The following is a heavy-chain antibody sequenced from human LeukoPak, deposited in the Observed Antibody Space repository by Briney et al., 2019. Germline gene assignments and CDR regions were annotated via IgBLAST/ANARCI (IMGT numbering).Heavy chain of an antibody. D-gene: IGHD2-8*01. CDR2: ISDSGGST. V-gene: IGHV3-23*01. CDR3: AKDTSIGRYCTNGVCSPFDY. Sequence: GGSLRLSCAASGLTFSSYAMSWVRQAPGKGLEWVSAISDSGGSTYDADSVKGRFTISRDSSKNTLYLQMNSLRAEDTAVYYCAKDTSIGRYCTNGVCSPFDYWGQGTLVTVSS. J-gene: IGHJ4*02. CDR1: GLTFSSYA.